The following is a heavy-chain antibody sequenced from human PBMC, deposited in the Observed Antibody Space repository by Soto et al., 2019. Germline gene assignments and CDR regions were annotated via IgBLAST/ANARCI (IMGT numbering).Heavy chain of an antibody. J-gene: IGHJ4*02. V-gene: IGHV3-15*01. CDR1: GFTFSNAW. D-gene: IGHD5-18*01. CDR3: TTGPFKPIQLWFRPPIGFDY. Sequence: GGSPRLSCAASGFTFSNAWMSWVRQAPGKGLEWVGRIKSKTDGGTTDYAAPVKGRFTISRDDSKNTLYLQMNSLKTEDTAVYYCTTGPFKPIQLWFRPPIGFDYWGQGTLVTVSS. CDR2: IKSKTDGGTT.